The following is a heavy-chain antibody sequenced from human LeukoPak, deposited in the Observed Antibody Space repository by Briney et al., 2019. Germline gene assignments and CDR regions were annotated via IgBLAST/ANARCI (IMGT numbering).Heavy chain of an antibody. CDR3: VKDRCGYVKYKTFEF. CDR1: GFSFRDYW. Sequence: GGCLRVSCAAPGFSFRDYWMSWVRQAPGKGLEWVANIKHDGSEKYYVASVKGRFTISTDIPKNSLYLQMNSLGTQDTGVYFCVKDRCGYVKYKTFEFWGQGTLVSVFS. J-gene: IGHJ4*02. V-gene: IGHV3-7*01. CDR2: IKHDGSEK. D-gene: IGHD5-12*01.